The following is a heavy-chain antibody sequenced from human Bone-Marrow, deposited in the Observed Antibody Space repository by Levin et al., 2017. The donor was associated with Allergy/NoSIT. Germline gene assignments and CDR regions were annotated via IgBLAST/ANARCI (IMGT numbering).Heavy chain of an antibody. CDR3: VHRESLMNRGVATIWFDP. V-gene: IGHV2-5*02. D-gene: IGHD3-10*01. CDR2: IYWDDDK. Sequence: TLSLTCNFSGFSLITSGVGVGWVRQSPGKALEWLSFIYWDDDKRYSPSLKDRLTITMDTSKNQVVLKMTNVDPTDSGTYYCVHRESLMNRGVATIWFDPWGPGIVVTVSS. CDR1: GFSLITSGVG. J-gene: IGHJ5*02.